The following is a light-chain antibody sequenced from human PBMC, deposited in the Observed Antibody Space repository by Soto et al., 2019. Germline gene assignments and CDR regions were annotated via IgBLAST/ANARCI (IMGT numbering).Light chain of an antibody. Sequence: DLPMTQSPSSVSASVGDRVTITCRACQGISSWLAWYQQKPGKAPKLLIYTASSLQGGVPSRFSGSGSGTEFTLTISSRQPEDFATYYCQQANSFPYTFGQGTKLEIK. J-gene: IGKJ2*01. V-gene: IGKV1-12*01. CDR3: QQANSFPYT. CDR1: QGISSW. CDR2: TAS.